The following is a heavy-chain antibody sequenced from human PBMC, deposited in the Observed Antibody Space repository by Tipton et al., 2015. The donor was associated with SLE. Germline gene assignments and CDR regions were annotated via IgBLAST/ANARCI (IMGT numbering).Heavy chain of an antibody. CDR1: SYSIYNGFY. CDR2: IYRSGTA. D-gene: IGHD5-18*01. V-gene: IGHV4-38-2*02. J-gene: IGHJ3*02. Sequence: TLSLTCSVSSYSIYNGFYWGWIRQSPGKGLEWIGSIYRSGTAYYNPSLKSRVTMSVDTSKNQFSLKLSSVTAADTAVYYCARGSGYTSVFGAFDIWGQGTMVSVSS. CDR3: ARGSGYTSVFGAFDI.